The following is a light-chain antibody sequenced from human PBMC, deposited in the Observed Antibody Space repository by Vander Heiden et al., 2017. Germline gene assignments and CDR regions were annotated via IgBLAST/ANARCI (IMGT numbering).Light chain of an antibody. Sequence: NFMLTQPHSVSESPGKPVTISCTGSSGSIVSNYVQWYQQRPGSAPTTVIYENNQRPSGVPDRFSGSIDRSSNSASLTISGLKTEDEADYYCQSYDSTNEGVFGGGTRLTVL. J-gene: IGLJ3*02. CDR1: SGSIVSNY. CDR2: ENN. CDR3: QSYDSTNEGV. V-gene: IGLV6-57*02.